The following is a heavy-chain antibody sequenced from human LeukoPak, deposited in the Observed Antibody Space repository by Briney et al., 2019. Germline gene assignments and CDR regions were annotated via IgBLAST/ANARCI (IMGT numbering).Heavy chain of an antibody. V-gene: IGHV3-49*03. J-gene: IGHJ3*02. CDR3: TMYYDSSGYYYNDAFDI. Sequence: GGSLRLSCTASGFTFGDYAMSWFRQAPGKGLEWVGFIRSKTDGGTTDYAAPVKGRFTISRDDSKDTLDLQMNSLKTEDTAVYYCTMYYDSSGYYYNDAFDIWGQGTMVTVPS. CDR1: GFTFGDYA. D-gene: IGHD3-22*01. CDR2: IRSKTDGGTT.